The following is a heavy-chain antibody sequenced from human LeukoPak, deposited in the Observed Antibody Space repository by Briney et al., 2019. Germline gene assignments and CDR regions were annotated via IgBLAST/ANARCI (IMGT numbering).Heavy chain of an antibody. CDR3: ASARPYDSSGSSTSDY. Sequence: SSETLSLTCAVYGGSFSGYYWSWIRQPPGKGLEWIGEINHSGSTNYNPSLKSRVTISVDTSKNQFSLELSSVTAADTAVYYCASARPYDSSGSSTSDYWGQGTLVTVSS. CDR1: GGSFSGYY. V-gene: IGHV4-34*01. CDR2: INHSGST. D-gene: IGHD3-22*01. J-gene: IGHJ4*02.